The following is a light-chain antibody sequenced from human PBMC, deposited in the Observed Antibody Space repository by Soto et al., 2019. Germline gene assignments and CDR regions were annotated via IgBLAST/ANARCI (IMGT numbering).Light chain of an antibody. V-gene: IGKV1-5*03. Sequence: DIQMTQSPSTLSASVGDRVTITCRARQSINTWLAWYKQKPGKAPKLLIYKASSLGSGVPSRFSGSGSGTEFTLTISSLQPDDFAIYYCQQYNSHSSYTFGQGTKLEIK. CDR1: QSINTW. CDR3: QQYNSHSSYT. J-gene: IGKJ2*01. CDR2: KAS.